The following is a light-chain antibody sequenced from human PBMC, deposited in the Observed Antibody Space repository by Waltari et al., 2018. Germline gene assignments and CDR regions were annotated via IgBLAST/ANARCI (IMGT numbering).Light chain of an antibody. V-gene: IGKV3-11*01. CDR1: QNVNMY. Sequence: EIVLTQSPATLSLSPGDRATLSCRASQNVNMYLAWYQQKPGQGPRLLIYDATDRAAGVPGRFSGSGSGTEFTLTISSLEPEDFAVYHCQQRNHWITFGQGTRLEI. CDR3: QQRNHWIT. J-gene: IGKJ5*01. CDR2: DAT.